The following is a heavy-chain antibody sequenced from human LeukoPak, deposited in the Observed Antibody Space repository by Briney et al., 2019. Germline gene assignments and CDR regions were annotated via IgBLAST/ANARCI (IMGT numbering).Heavy chain of an antibody. CDR3: ARRRLLWFGESHLDY. V-gene: IGHV4-59*12. CDR2: IYYSGST. CDR1: GGSISSYY. D-gene: IGHD3-10*01. Sequence: SETLSLTCTVSGGSISSYYWSWIRQPPGKGLEWIGYIYYSGSTNYNPSLKSRVTTSVDTSKNQFSLKLSSVTAADTAVYYCARRRLLWFGESHLDYWGQGTLVTVSS. J-gene: IGHJ4*02.